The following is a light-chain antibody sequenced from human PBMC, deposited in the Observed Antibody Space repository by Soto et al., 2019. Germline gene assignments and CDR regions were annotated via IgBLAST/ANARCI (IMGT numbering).Light chain of an antibody. CDR2: GVK. CDR1: GRDIGAYDY. J-gene: IGLJ1*01. Sequence: LTQPASVSGSPGQSITISCTGSGRDIGAYDYVSWYQQHPGKAPKLLIYGVKNRPSGVSYRFSASKSAFTASLTISGLQAEEEAHYYCSSYTTSYFYVFGPGTKVTVL. V-gene: IGLV2-14*01. CDR3: SSYTTSYFYV.